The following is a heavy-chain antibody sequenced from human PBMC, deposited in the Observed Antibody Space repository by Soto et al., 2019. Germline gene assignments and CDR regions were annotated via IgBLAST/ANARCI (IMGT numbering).Heavy chain of an antibody. CDR2: ITHNGAVT. D-gene: IGHD2-2*01. J-gene: IGHJ4*02. CDR3: VKDWPGTRREGHDW. Sequence: PGGSLRLSCAPSGFTFSDYAMSWVRQAPGKGLEWDSSITHNGAVTNYADSVKGRFTVSRDNSRNTLYLQMNSLRAQDTALYYCVKDWPGTRREGHDWWSRGTLDTVSS. CDR1: GFTFSDYA. V-gene: IGHV3-23*01.